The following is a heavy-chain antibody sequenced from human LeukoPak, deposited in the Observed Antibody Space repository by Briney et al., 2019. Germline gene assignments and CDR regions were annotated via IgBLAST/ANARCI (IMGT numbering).Heavy chain of an antibody. D-gene: IGHD5-18*01. V-gene: IGHV1-69*13. CDR2: IIPIFGTA. CDR1: GGTFSSYA. Sequence: SVKVSCKASGGTFSSYAISWVRQAPGQGLEWMGGIIPIFGTANYAQKFQGRVTITADESTSTAYMELSSLRSDDTAVYYCARNELRAMVTVAVDYWGQGTLVTVSS. CDR3: ARNELRAMVTVAVDY. J-gene: IGHJ4*02.